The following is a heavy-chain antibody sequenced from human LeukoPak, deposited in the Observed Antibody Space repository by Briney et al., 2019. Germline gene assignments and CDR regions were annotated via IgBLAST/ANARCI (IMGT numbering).Heavy chain of an antibody. CDR3: ARDHWYSSSLGLDY. CDR1: GGSISSGPYY. D-gene: IGHD6-6*01. J-gene: IGHJ4*02. Sequence: PSETLSLTCSVSGGSISSGPYYWGWIRQPPGKGLEWIGSTYYSGNTYYNPSLKSRVTISVDTSRNQFSLKLSSVTAADTAVYYCARDHWYSSSLGLDYWGQGTLVTVSS. V-gene: IGHV4-39*07. CDR2: TYYSGNT.